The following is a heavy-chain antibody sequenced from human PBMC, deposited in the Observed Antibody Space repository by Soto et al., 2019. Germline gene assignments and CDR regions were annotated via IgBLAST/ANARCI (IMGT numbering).Heavy chain of an antibody. D-gene: IGHD2-2*01. Sequence: PGGSLRLSCAASGFTFSNAWMNWVRQAPGKGLEWVGRIKSKTDGGTTDYAAPVKGRFTISRDDSKNTLYLQMNSLKTEDTAVYYCTTDHYCSSTSCYANGMDVWGQGTTVTVSS. CDR3: TTDHYCSSTSCYANGMDV. CDR1: GFTFSNAW. CDR2: IKSKTDGGTT. V-gene: IGHV3-15*07. J-gene: IGHJ6*02.